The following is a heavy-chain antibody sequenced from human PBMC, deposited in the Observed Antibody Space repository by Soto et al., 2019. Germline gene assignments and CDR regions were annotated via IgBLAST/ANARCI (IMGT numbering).Heavy chain of an antibody. CDR3: ARAGTTMVRGVISGWFDP. CDR2: IYYSGST. Sequence: QVQLQESGPGLVKPSETLSLTCTVSGGSISSYYWRWIRQPPGKGLEWIGYIYYSGSTNYNPSLKSRVTISVDTSKNQFSLKLSSVTAADTAVYYCARAGTTMVRGVISGWFDPWGQGTLDTVSS. D-gene: IGHD3-10*01. V-gene: IGHV4-59*01. J-gene: IGHJ5*02. CDR1: GGSISSYY.